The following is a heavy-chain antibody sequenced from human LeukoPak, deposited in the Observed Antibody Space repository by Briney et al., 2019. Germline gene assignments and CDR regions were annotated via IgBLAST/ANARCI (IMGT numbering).Heavy chain of an antibody. D-gene: IGHD4-17*01. CDR3: ARDDYGDYGDY. CDR1: GFTFSSYE. CDR2: ISSSGSTI. J-gene: IGHJ4*02. Sequence: GGPLRLSCAASGFTFSSYEMTWVRQSPGKGLEWVSYISSSGSTIYYADSVKGRFTISRDNAKNSLYLQMNSLRAEDTAVYYCARDDYGDYGDYWGQGTLVTVSS. V-gene: IGHV3-48*03.